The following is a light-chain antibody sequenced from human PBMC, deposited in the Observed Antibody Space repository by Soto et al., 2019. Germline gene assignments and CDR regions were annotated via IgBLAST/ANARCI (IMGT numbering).Light chain of an antibody. J-gene: IGLJ2*01. Sequence: QSVLTQPPSASGTPGQRVTISCSGSSSNIGSNTVNWYQQLPGTAPKLLISSNNQRPSGVPARFSASKSGTSGSLAISGLQSEDEADYYCAAWDASLNGPVFGGGTQLTVL. CDR3: AAWDASLNGPV. V-gene: IGLV1-44*01. CDR1: SSNIGSNT. CDR2: SNN.